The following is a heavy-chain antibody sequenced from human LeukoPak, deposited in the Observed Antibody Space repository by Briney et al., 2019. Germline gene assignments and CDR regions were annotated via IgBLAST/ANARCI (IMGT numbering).Heavy chain of an antibody. CDR1: GFTVSSNY. V-gene: IGHV3-66*01. CDR3: ARVYYYGSGGYY. Sequence: GGSLRLSCAASGFTVSSNYMSWVRQAPGKGLEWVSVIYSGGSTYYADSVKGRFTISRDNSKNTLYLQMNSLRAEDTAVYYCARVYYYGSGGYYWGQGTLVTVSS. J-gene: IGHJ4*02. D-gene: IGHD3-10*01. CDR2: IYSGGST.